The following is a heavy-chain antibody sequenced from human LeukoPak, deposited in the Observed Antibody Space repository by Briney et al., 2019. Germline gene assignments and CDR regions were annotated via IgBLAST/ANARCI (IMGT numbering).Heavy chain of an antibody. CDR2: ISYDGSNK. Sequence: GSLRLSCAASGFTFSSYAMHWVRQAPGKGLEWVAVISYDGSNKYYADSVKGRFTISRDNSKNTLYLQMNSLRAEDTAVYYCARQTATIFGVLGTFDYWGQGTLVTVSS. CDR1: GFTFSSYA. D-gene: IGHD3-3*01. CDR3: ARQTATIFGVLGTFDY. V-gene: IGHV3-30-3*01. J-gene: IGHJ4*02.